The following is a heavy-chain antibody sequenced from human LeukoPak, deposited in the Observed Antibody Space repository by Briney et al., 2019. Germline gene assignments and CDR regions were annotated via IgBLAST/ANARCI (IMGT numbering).Heavy chain of an antibody. CDR3: AGGTGGYVWGSYRYTDY. Sequence: GGSLRLSCAASGFTFSSYSMNWVRQAPGKGLEWVSSISSSSSYIYYADSVKGRFTNSRDNAKNSLYLQMNSLRAEDTAVYYCAGGTGGYVWGSYRYTDYWGQGTLVTVSS. D-gene: IGHD3-16*02. CDR2: ISSSSSYI. V-gene: IGHV3-21*01. CDR1: GFTFSSYS. J-gene: IGHJ4*02.